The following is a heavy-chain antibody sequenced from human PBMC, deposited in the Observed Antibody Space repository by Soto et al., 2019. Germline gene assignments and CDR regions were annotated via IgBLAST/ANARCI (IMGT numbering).Heavy chain of an antibody. Sequence: QLQLQESGSGLVKPSQTLSLTCAVSGGSISSGGYSWSWIRQPPGKGLEWIGYIYHSGSTYYNPSLQRRVTISVDRSKNQFSLKLSSVTAADTAVYYCARAITIFGVVINYFDYWGQGTLVTVSS. J-gene: IGHJ4*02. CDR3: ARAITIFGVVINYFDY. D-gene: IGHD3-3*01. V-gene: IGHV4-30-2*01. CDR2: IYHSGST. CDR1: GGSISSGGYS.